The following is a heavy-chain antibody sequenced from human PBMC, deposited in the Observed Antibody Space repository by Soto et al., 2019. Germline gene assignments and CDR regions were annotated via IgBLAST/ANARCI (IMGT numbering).Heavy chain of an antibody. D-gene: IGHD6-19*01. CDR3: GSIGISGIAVAGTQGGTYYYCYYGMDV. J-gene: IGHJ6*02. Sequence: PGGSLRLSCAVSGFTFSSYAMSWVRQAPGKGLEWVSAISGSGGSTYYADSVKGRFTISRDNSKNTLYLQRNSLRAEDTAVYYCGSIGISGIAVAGTQGGTYYYCYYGMDVWGQGTTVTVS. V-gene: IGHV3-23*01. CDR2: ISGSGGST. CDR1: GFTFSSYA.